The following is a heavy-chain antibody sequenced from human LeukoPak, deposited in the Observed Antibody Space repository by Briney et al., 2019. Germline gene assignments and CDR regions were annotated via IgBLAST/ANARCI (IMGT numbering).Heavy chain of an antibody. D-gene: IGHD3-10*01. CDR3: ARHRNPVRGVPNWFDP. V-gene: IGHV1-18*01. Sequence: ASVRVSCKDSGYTFTSYGISWVRQAPGQGREGMGWISAYNGNTNYAQKLQGRVTMTTDTSTSIAYMELRSLRSDDTAVYYCARHRNPVRGVPNWFDPWGQGTLVTVSS. J-gene: IGHJ5*02. CDR2: ISAYNGNT. CDR1: GYTFTSYG.